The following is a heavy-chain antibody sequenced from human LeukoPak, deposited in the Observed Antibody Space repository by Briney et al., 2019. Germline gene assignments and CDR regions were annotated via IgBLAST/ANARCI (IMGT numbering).Heavy chain of an antibody. CDR1: GFTFSSYA. V-gene: IGHV3-23*01. J-gene: IGHJ4*02. CDR3: AKSGYYDSSGYSGFGYFDY. CDR2: NSGSGGST. Sequence: RGGSLRLSCAASGFTFSSYAMSWVRQAPGKGLEWVSANSGSGGSTYYADSVKGRFTISRDNSKNTLYLQMNSLRAEDTAVYYCAKSGYYDSSGYSGFGYFDYWGQGTLVTVSS. D-gene: IGHD3-22*01.